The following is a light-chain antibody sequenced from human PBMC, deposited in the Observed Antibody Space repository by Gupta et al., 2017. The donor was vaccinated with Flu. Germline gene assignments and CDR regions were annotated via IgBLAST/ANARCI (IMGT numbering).Light chain of an antibody. CDR3: QQGNSVPPFT. J-gene: IGKJ3*01. CDR1: QDISRW. V-gene: IGKV1-12*01. CDR2: AAS. Sequence: IQMTQSPSSVSASIGDRVTITCRASQDISRWLAWYQQKPGKAPKLLIYAASTWQSGVPSRFSGSGSGTDFTLTISSLQPEDFATYYCQQGNSVPPFTFGHGTKVNI.